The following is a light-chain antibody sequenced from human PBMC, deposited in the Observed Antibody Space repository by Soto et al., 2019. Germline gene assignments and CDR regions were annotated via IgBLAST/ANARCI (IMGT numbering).Light chain of an antibody. J-gene: IGLJ2*01. V-gene: IGLV1-44*01. CDR2: NDN. CDR1: SSNMGSNT. CDR3: AAWDGSLNHIL. Sequence: QSVLTQPPSASGTPVQGVAISCSGSSSNMGSNTVNWYQHLPGTAPKLLIYNDNQRPSGVPDRFFGSKSGTSASLAITGLQSEDEADYYCAAWDGSLNHILFGVWTKLTVL.